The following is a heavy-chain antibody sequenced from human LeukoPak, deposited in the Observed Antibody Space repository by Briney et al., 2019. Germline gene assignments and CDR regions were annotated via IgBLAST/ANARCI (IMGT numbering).Heavy chain of an antibody. CDR2: IYTSGST. J-gene: IGHJ6*03. Sequence: SETLSLTCTVSGGSISSGSYYWSWIRQPAGKGLEWIGRIYTSGSTNYNPSLKSRVTISVDTSKNQFSLKLSSVTAADTAVYYCARDIVVVPAAMKSYYYYYYMDVWGKGTTVTISS. CDR3: ARDIVVVPAAMKSYYYYYYMDV. V-gene: IGHV4-61*02. CDR1: GGSISSGSYY. D-gene: IGHD2-2*01.